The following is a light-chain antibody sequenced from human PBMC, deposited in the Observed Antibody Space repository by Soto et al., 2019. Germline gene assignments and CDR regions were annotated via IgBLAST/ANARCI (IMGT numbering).Light chain of an antibody. V-gene: IGLV2-23*01. CDR1: TSDVGGYNL. J-gene: IGLJ1*01. CDR3: CSYASSSSYV. Sequence: QSVLTQPASVSGSPGQSITISCSGTTSDVGGYNLVSWYQQHTAKAPKLLIYEGTQRPSGVSSRCSGSKSGNTASLTISGLQAEDEADYYCCSYASSSSYVFGTGTKVTVL. CDR2: EGT.